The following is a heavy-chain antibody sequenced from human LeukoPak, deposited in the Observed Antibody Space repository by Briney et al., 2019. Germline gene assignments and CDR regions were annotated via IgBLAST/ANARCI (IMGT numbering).Heavy chain of an antibody. CDR2: IYYSGST. CDR3: ARDPGSYYGSGSRPYYYYGMDV. CDR1: GGSISSGDYY. V-gene: IGHV4-30-4*01. Sequence: PSETLSLTCTVSGGSISSGDYYWSWIHQPPGKGLEWIGYIYYSGSTYYNPSLKSRVTISVDTSKNQFSLKLSSVTAADTAVYYCARDPGSYYGSGSRPYYYYGMDVWGKGTTVTVSS. D-gene: IGHD3-10*01. J-gene: IGHJ6*04.